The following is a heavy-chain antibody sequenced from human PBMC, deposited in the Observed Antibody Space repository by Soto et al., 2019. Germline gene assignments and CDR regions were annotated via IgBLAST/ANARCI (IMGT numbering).Heavy chain of an antibody. CDR2: INHSGST. CDR3: ETRYSRHYRLCYYYYGMDV. CDR1: GGSFSGYD. D-gene: IGHD2-15*01. Sequence: PSETLSLTCAVYGGSFSGYDWSWIRQPPGKGLEWIGEINHSGSTNYNPSLKSRGTISVDTSKNQFSLKLSSVTAADTAAYYCETRYSRHYRLCYYYYGMDVWGQGTTVTVSS. J-gene: IGHJ6*02. V-gene: IGHV4-34*01.